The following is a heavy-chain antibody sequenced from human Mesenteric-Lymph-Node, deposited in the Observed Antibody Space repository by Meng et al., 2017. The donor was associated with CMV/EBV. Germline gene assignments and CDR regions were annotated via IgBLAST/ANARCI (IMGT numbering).Heavy chain of an antibody. CDR1: GYTFTGYY. Sequence: ASVKVSCKASGYTFTGYYMHWVRQAPGQGLEWMGWINPNSGGTNYAQKFQGRVTMTRDTSINTAYMELNWLTSDDTAVYYCARDQGFSWYPADYWGQGTLVTVSS. V-gene: IGHV1-2*02. D-gene: IGHD6-13*01. CDR3: ARDQGFSWYPADY. CDR2: INPNSGGT. J-gene: IGHJ4*02.